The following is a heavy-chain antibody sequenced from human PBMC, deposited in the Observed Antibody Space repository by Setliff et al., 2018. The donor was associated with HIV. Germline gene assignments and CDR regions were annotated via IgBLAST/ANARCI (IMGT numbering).Heavy chain of an antibody. J-gene: IGHJ5*02. V-gene: IGHV1-2*02. Sequence: ASVKVSCKAYGYTFTGYYMHWVRQAPGQGLEWMGWINPNSGDTNYAQKFQGRVTMTTDTSISTAYMELSRLRSDGTAVYYCARNAIQIKRWSPGETWFDTWGQGTLVTVSS. D-gene: IGHD7-27*01. CDR1: GYTFTGYY. CDR3: ARNAIQIKRWSPGETWFDT. CDR2: INPNSGDT.